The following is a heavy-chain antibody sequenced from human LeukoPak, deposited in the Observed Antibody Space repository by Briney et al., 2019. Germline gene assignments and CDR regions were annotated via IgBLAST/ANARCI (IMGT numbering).Heavy chain of an antibody. Sequence: SETLSLTCIVSGGSISSYYWSWIRQPPGKGLEWIGYIYYSGSTNYNPSLKSRVTISVDTSKNQFSLKLSSVTAADTAVYYCARHWDENLGLVEATQRFDYWGQGTLVTVSS. CDR3: ARHWDENLGLVEATQRFDY. CDR1: GGSISSYY. CDR2: IYYSGST. J-gene: IGHJ4*02. V-gene: IGHV4-59*08. D-gene: IGHD1-26*01.